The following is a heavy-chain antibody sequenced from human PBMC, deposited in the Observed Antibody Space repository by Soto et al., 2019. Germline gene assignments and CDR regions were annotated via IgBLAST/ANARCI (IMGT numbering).Heavy chain of an antibody. CDR2: ISAHNGNT. J-gene: IGHJ4*02. V-gene: IGHV1-18*01. D-gene: IGHD1-1*01. CDR3: ARGRYGDY. CDR1: GYAFTTYG. Sequence: QVHLVQSGAEVKKPGASVKVSCKGSGYAFTTYGITWVRQAPGQGLEWMGWISAHNGNTNDAQKHQGRVTATRDTATSTADMERRSLRADDTAVYYCARGRYGDYWGQGALVTVSS.